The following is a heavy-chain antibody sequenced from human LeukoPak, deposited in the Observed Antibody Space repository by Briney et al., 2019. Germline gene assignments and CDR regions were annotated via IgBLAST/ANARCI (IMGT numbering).Heavy chain of an antibody. Sequence: SETLSLTCTVSGGSISSSSYYWGWIRQPPGKGLEWIGSIYYSGSTYYNPSLKSRVTISVDTSKNQFSLKLSSVTAADTAVYYCAGYGHSTVWGQETLVTVSS. D-gene: IGHD4-17*01. CDR1: GGSISSSSYY. CDR3: AGYGHSTV. CDR2: IYYSGST. V-gene: IGHV4-39*01. J-gene: IGHJ4*02.